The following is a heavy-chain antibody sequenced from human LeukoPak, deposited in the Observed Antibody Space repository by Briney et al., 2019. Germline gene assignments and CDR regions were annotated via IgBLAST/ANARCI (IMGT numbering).Heavy chain of an antibody. CDR2: ISSSSSYI. CDR3: ASGCSGGSCYRYYFDY. D-gene: IGHD2-15*01. Sequence: GGSLRLSCAASGFTFSSYSMNWVRQAPGKGPEWVSSISSSSSYIYYADSVKGRFTISRDNAKNSLYLQMNSLRAEDTAVYYCASGCSGGSCYRYYFDYWGQGTLVTVSS. J-gene: IGHJ4*02. V-gene: IGHV3-21*01. CDR1: GFTFSSYS.